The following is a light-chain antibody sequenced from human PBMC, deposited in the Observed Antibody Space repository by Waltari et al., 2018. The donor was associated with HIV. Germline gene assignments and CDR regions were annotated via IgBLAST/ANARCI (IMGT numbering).Light chain of an antibody. V-gene: IGKV4-1*01. CDR2: GAS. CDR1: HSLLYSSRNQNY. Sequence: DIVMTQSPDSLAVSPGERATINCKSRHSLLYSSRNQNYFAWYQQKPGQSPKLLIYGASTRASGVPDRSSGSGSGTDFTLTISSLQAEDVAVYYCLQYLLTPLTFGRGTKLEIK. J-gene: IGKJ4*01. CDR3: LQYLLTPLT.